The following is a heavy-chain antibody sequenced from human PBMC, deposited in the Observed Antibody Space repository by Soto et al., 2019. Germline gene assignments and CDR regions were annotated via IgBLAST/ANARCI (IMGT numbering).Heavy chain of an antibody. V-gene: IGHV4-34*01. CDR1: GGSFSGYY. D-gene: IGHD3-10*01. Sequence: PSETLSLTCAVYGGSFSGYYWNWIRQPPGKGLEWIGEINHSGSTNYNPSLKSRVTISVDTSKNQFSLKLSSVTAADTAVYYCARGYGRTFDYWGPGTLVTVSS. J-gene: IGHJ4*02. CDR3: ARGYGRTFDY. CDR2: INHSGST.